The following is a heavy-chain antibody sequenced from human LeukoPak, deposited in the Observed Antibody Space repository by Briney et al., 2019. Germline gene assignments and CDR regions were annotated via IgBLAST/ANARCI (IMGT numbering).Heavy chain of an antibody. CDR2: IIPIFGTA. D-gene: IGHD5-12*01. CDR3: AKGGYDDDAFDI. Sequence: ASVKVSCKASGGTFSSYAISWVRQAPGQGLEWMGGIIPIFGTANYAQKFQGRVTITADESTSTAYMELSSLRSEDTAVYYCAKGGYDDDAFDIWGQGTMVTVSS. CDR1: GGTFSSYA. V-gene: IGHV1-69*13. J-gene: IGHJ3*02.